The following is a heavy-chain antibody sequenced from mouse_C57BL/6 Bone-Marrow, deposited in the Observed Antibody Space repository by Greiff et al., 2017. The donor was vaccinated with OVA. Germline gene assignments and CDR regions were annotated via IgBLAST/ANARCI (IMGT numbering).Heavy chain of an antibody. CDR3: ASYYSGSSSFDY. CDR1: GFNIKNTY. Sequence: VQLQQSVAELVRPGASVKLSCTASGFNIKNTYMHWVKQRPEQGLEWIGRIDPANGNTKYAPNFQGQATITADTSSNTAYLQLSSLTSEDTAIYYCASYYSGSSSFDYWGQGTTLTVSS. V-gene: IGHV14-3*01. CDR2: IDPANGNT. D-gene: IGHD1-1*01. J-gene: IGHJ2*01.